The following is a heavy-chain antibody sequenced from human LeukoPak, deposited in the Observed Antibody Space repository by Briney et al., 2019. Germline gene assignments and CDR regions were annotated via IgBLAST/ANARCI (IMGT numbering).Heavy chain of an antibody. Sequence: SETLSLTCTVSGGSISSRGYYWGWIRQPPGKGLEWIGSMYYSGSTYYNPSLKSRVTISVDTSKNHFSLKLSSVTAADTAVYYCARDAEQWLFAFDIWGQGTVVTVSS. D-gene: IGHD6-19*01. V-gene: IGHV4-39*07. CDR1: GGSISSRGYY. CDR3: ARDAEQWLFAFDI. CDR2: MYYSGST. J-gene: IGHJ3*02.